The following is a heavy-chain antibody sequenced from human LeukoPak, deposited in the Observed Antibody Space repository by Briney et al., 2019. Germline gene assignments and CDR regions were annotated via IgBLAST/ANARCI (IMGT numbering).Heavy chain of an antibody. CDR1: GFTFSSYW. J-gene: IGHJ6*02. CDR2: IKQDGSEK. D-gene: IGHD3-10*01. V-gene: IGHV3-7*01. Sequence: GGSLRLSCAASGFTFSSYWMSWVRQAPGKGLEWGANIKQDGSEKYYVDSVKGRFTISRDNAKNSLYLQMNSLRAEDTAVYYCARGLMVRGTYYYYYYGMDVWGQGTTVTVSS. CDR3: ARGLMVRGTYYYYYYGMDV.